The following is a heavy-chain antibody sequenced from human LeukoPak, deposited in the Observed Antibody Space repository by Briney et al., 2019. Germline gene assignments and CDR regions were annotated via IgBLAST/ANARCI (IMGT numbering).Heavy chain of an antibody. D-gene: IGHD7-27*01. Sequence: GGSLRLSCTASGFIFSGSWMAWIRQAPGKGLEWVAIIKKDGSEKYYVDSMKGRFTISRDNAKNSLFLQMNSLRVEDTAVYYCAIVPNWGTHSWGQGVLVTVSS. CDR2: IKKDGSEK. CDR1: GFIFSGSW. V-gene: IGHV3-7*03. J-gene: IGHJ4*02. CDR3: AIVPNWGTHS.